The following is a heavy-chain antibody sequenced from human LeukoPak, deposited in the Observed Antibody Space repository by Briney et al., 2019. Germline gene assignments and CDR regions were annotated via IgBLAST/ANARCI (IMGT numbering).Heavy chain of an antibody. J-gene: IGHJ4*02. CDR2: LGTAGDT. V-gene: IGHV3-13*01. CDR3: ARQSTPHGNFDY. Sequence: GGSLRLSCAASGFTFSSYAMHWVRQPAGEGLEWVSALGTAGDTFYPGSVKGRFSISRDNAKKSLFLQMNSLRVEDTAIYYCARQSTPHGNFDYWGQGTLVTVSS. CDR1: GFTFSSYA. D-gene: IGHD1-1*01.